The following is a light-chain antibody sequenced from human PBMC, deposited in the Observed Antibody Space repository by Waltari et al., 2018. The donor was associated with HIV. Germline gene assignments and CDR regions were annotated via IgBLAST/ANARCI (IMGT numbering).Light chain of an antibody. V-gene: IGKV4-1*01. J-gene: IGKJ2*01. CDR3: QQSYSTPYT. CDR1: QSVLYSSNNQNY. Sequence: DIVMTQSPDSLAVSLGDRATINCKSSQSVLYSSNNQNYLAWYQQKPGQPPKLLIYWASTRDSGVPDRFSGSGSETNFTLSISSLQAEDVAVYFCQQSYSTPYTFGQGTKLEIK. CDR2: WAS.